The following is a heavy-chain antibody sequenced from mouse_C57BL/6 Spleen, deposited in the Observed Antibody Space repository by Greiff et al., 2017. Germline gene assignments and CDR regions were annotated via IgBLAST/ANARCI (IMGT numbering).Heavy chain of an antibody. Sequence: QVQLQPPGPELVRPGSSVKLSCKASGYTFTSYWMHWVKQRPIQGLEWIGNIFPSDSETHYNQKFKDKATLTVDTSSSTAYMQLSSLTSEDSAVYYCAIYGCSSYWYFGGWGTGTTVT. V-gene: IGHV1-52*01. CDR2: IFPSDSET. CDR1: GYTFTSYW. D-gene: IGHD1-1*01. CDR3: AIYGCSSYWYFGG. J-gene: IGHJ1*03.